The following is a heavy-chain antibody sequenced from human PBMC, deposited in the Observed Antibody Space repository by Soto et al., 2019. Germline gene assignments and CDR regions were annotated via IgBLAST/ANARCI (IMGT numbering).Heavy chain of an antibody. CDR1: GFTFSSYG. Sequence: PGGSLRLSCAASGFTFSSYGMHWVRQAPGKGLEWVAVIWYDGSNKYYADSVKGRFTISRDNSKNTLYLQMNSLRAEDTAVYYWAKERHSSGWPDALAIWAQGTLVTVSS. D-gene: IGHD6-19*01. CDR2: IWYDGSNK. J-gene: IGHJ3*02. CDR3: AKERHSSGWPDALAI. V-gene: IGHV3-30*02.